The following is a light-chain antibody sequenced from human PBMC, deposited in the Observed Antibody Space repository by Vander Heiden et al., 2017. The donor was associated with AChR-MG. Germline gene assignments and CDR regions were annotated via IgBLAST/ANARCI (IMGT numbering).Light chain of an antibody. CDR3: QQYDNLPSFT. J-gene: IGKJ3*01. CDR2: DAA. CDR1: QDISNY. Sequence: IAMTQSPSSLSASVGDRVTITCQASQDISNYLNWYQQKPGKAPKLLIYDAANLETGVPSRFSGSGSGTDFTFTISSLQPEDIATYYCQQYDNLPSFTFGPGTKVDIK. V-gene: IGKV1-33*01.